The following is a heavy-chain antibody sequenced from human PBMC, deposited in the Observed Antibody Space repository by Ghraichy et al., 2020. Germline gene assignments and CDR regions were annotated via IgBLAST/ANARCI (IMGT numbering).Heavy chain of an antibody. D-gene: IGHD1-26*01. J-gene: IGHJ4*02. V-gene: IGHV3-30*04. Sequence: GGSLRLSCAASGFTFSSHAIHWVRQAPGKGLEWVAVISYDGRNKYYADSVHGRFTSSRDKSNNTQYLQMNSLTPEDTAVYYCARSKWETQRPFDYWGQGSLVIVSS. CDR1: GFTFSSHA. CDR3: ARSKWETQRPFDY. CDR2: ISYDGRNK.